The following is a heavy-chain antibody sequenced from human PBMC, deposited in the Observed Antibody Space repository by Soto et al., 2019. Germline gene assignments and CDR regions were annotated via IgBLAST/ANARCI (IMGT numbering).Heavy chain of an antibody. J-gene: IGHJ5*02. Sequence: SETLSLTCTVSGGSISSGGYYWSWIRQHPGKGLEWIGYIYYSGSTYYNPSLKSRVTISVDTSKNQFSLKLSSVAAADTAVYYCARDRCSSTSCYPPGGWFDPWGQGTLVTVSS. V-gene: IGHV4-31*03. CDR2: IYYSGST. D-gene: IGHD2-2*01. CDR3: ARDRCSSTSCYPPGGWFDP. CDR1: GGSISSGGYY.